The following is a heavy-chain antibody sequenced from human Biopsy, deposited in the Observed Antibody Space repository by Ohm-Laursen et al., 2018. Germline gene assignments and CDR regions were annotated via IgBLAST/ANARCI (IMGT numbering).Heavy chain of an antibody. J-gene: IGHJ4*02. Sequence: SSVNASCKASSYTFTDYNIHWMRQAPGQGLEWLGYIHCKTGATNHAQKFQGTVTMTRDTSISTAYLALGSLRSADTAIYYCARDPLNGHKHFDYWGQGSLVTVSS. CDR1: SYTFTDYN. CDR3: ARDPLNGHKHFDY. V-gene: IGHV1-2*02. D-gene: IGHD2-8*01. CDR2: IHCKTGAT.